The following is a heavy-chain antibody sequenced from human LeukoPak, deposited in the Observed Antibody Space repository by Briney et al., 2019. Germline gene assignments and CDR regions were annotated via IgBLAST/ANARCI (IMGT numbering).Heavy chain of an antibody. D-gene: IGHD3-22*01. CDR3: ARGGDSSGYRYFQH. V-gene: IGHV3-48*03. CDR1: RFTFSSYE. J-gene: IGHJ1*01. Sequence: GGSLRLSCATSRFTFSSYEMNWVRQAPGKGLEWVSYISTSVSIIYYADSVKGRFTISRDNAKNSLYLQMNSLRAEDTAIYYCARGGDSSGYRYFQHWGQGTLVTVSS. CDR2: ISTSVSII.